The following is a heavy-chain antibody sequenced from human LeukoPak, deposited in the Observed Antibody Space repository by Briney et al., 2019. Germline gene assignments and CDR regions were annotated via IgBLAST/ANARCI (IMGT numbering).Heavy chain of an antibody. CDR3: ARGRSYGFDFDS. CDR2: KYYSGST. J-gene: IGHJ4*02. D-gene: IGHD5-18*01. CDR1: AVSINTCCYY. V-gene: IGHV4-61*01. Sequence: SETLSLTCDVSAVSINTCCYYWTWIRQPPGTGLEWIGYKYYSGSTRYNSSLRSRLTISLDSSKNQFSLRLTSVTAADTAVYYCARGRSYGFDFDSWGPGTLVIVSS.